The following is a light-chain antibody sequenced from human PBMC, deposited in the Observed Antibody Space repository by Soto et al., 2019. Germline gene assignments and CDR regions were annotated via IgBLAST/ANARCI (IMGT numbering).Light chain of an antibody. CDR2: GTS. CDR3: PQYDSSPGLT. J-gene: IGKJ4*01. Sequence: EIVLTQSPGTLSLSPGERATLSCRASQSVSSTYLSWYQQQPGQAPRLLIYGTSISATGIPDRFSGSGSGRDFTLTISSLEPEDVAAYYCPQYDSSPGLTFGGGTRVEIK. CDR1: QSVSSTY. V-gene: IGKV3-20*01.